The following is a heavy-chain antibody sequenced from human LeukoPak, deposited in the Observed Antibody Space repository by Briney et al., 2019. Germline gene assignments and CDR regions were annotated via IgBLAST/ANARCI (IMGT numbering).Heavy chain of an antibody. J-gene: IGHJ4*02. D-gene: IGHD5-18*01. CDR1: GGSISSYY. V-gene: IGHV4-59*01. Sequence: SETLSLTCTVSGGSISSYYWSRIRQPPGKGLEWIGYIYYSGSTNYNPSLKSRVTISVDTSKNQFSLKLSSVTAADTAVYYCARATRGYSYGPLDYWGQGTLVTVSS. CDR2: IYYSGST. CDR3: ARATRGYSYGPLDY.